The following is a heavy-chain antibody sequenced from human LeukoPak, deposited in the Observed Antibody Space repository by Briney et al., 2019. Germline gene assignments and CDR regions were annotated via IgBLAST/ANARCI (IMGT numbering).Heavy chain of an antibody. CDR3: ARAYSSSLYWYFDL. V-gene: IGHV4-59*01. D-gene: IGHD4-11*01. CDR1: GGSISWYY. Sequence: SETLSLTCTVSGGSISWYYWSWIRQPPGKGLELIGYVHDRGSTNYSPSLKSRVSISVDTSKNQFSLTLSSVTAADTAVYYCARAYSSSLYWYFDLWGRGTLVTVSS. J-gene: IGHJ2*01. CDR2: VHDRGST.